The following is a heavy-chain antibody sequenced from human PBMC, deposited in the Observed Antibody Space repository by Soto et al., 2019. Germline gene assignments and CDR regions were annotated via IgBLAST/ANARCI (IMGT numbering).Heavy chain of an antibody. Sequence: GGSLRLSCAASGFTFDDYAMHWVRQAPGKGLEWVSGISWNSGSIGYADSVKGRFTISRDNAKNSLYLQMNSLRAEDTALYYCAKDSGGYYYGSGSYFAFDIWGQGTMGTVSS. CDR3: AKDSGGYYYGSGSYFAFDI. D-gene: IGHD3-10*01. V-gene: IGHV3-9*01. CDR1: GFTFDDYA. CDR2: ISWNSGSI. J-gene: IGHJ3*02.